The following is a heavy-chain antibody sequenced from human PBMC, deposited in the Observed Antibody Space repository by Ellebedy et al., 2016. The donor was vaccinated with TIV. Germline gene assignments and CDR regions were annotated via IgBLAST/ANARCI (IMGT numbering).Heavy chain of an antibody. V-gene: IGHV3-23*01. Sequence: GESLKISXAASGFTFNSYAMNWVRRAPGKGLEWISCISGSGGTTYFADSVKGRFSIYRDNSKNTLYLQMNSLRVEDTALYYCAKARSEVALAAMNYWGQGTLVTVSS. CDR3: AKARSEVALAAMNY. D-gene: IGHD2-2*01. J-gene: IGHJ4*02. CDR1: GFTFNSYA. CDR2: ISGSGGTT.